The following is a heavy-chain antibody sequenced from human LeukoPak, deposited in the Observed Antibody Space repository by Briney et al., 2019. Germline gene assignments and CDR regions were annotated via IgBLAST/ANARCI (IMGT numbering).Heavy chain of an antibody. J-gene: IGHJ3*02. V-gene: IGHV3-21*01. CDR3: ARGNSRDYGDPRDAFDI. CDR2: ISSSSSYI. Sequence: GGSLRLSCAASGFTFSSYSMNWVRQAPGKGLEWVSSISSSSSYIYYADSVKGRFTISRDNAKNSLYLQMNSLRAEDTAVYYCARGNSRDYGDPRDAFDIWGQGTMVTVSS. CDR1: GFTFSSYS. D-gene: IGHD4-17*01.